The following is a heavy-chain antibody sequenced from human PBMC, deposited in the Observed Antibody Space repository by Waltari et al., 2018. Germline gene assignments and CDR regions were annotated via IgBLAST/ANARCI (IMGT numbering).Heavy chain of an antibody. CDR3: AKDAFGNTYLDH. D-gene: IGHD3-10*01. Sequence: QVQLVESGGGVFQPGVFLRLSCAASGFSVGRFGMHWVRQAPGKGLEWVALIFFGGGDTFYADSVRGRFTITRDNSKNTLYLDINSLRLDDTAIYYCAKDAFGNTYLDHWGQGTLVTVSS. J-gene: IGHJ4*02. V-gene: IGHV3-30*02. CDR1: GFSVGRFG. CDR2: IFFGGGDT.